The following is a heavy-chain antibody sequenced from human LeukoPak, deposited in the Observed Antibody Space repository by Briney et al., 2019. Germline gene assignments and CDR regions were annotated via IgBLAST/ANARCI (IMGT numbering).Heavy chain of an antibody. CDR3: ARELREHGVFDI. V-gene: IGHV3-53*01. Sequence: GGSLRLSCAASGFTVSSNYMSWVRQAPGTGLEWVSETYSDGSTYYAASVKGRFSISRDNSKNTVYLQMNSLRAEDTAIYYCARELREHGVFDIWGQGTMVTVSS. D-gene: IGHD1-26*01. CDR2: TYSDGST. CDR1: GFTVSSNY. J-gene: IGHJ3*02.